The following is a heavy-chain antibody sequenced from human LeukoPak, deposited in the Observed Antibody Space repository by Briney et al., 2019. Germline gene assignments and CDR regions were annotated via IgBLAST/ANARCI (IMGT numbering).Heavy chain of an antibody. V-gene: IGHV3-11*03. J-gene: IGHJ4*02. CDR3: HSGLLFSIDYFFDY. CDR1: GFVFSDYY. Sequence: PGGSLRLSCTASGFVFSDYYMNWIRQAPGKGLEWLAYIGSSRRFRNHADSVKGRFTISRDNAKNTLYLEMNSLRVEDTAVYYCHSGLLFSIDYFFDYWGQGTLVTVSS. CDR2: IGSSRRFR. D-gene: IGHD3-10*01.